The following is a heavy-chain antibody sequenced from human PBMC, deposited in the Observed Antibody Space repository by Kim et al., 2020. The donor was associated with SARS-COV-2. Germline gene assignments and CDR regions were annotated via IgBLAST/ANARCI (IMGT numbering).Heavy chain of an antibody. Sequence: SETLSLTCTVSGGSISSSSYYWGWIRQPPGKGLEWIGSIYYSGSTYYNPSLKSRVTISVDTSKNQFSLKLSSVTAADTAVYYCARQGSSGIVVTHKAYYFDYWGQGTLVTVSS. CDR3: ARQGSSGIVVTHKAYYFDY. V-gene: IGHV4-39*01. CDR2: IYYSGST. J-gene: IGHJ4*02. D-gene: IGHD2-2*01. CDR1: GGSISSSSYY.